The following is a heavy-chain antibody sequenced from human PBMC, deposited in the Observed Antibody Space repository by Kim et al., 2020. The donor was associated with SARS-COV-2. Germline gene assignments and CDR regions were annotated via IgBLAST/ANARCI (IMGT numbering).Heavy chain of an antibody. J-gene: IGHJ3*02. CDR2: ISGSGGST. CDR1: GFTFSSYA. Sequence: GGSLRLSCAASGFTFSSYAMSWVRQAPGKGLEWVSDISGSGGSTYYADSVKGRFTISRDNPKNTLYLQMNSLRAEDTAVYYCAKSHIVVVSASDAFDIWGQGTMVTVSS. CDR3: AKSHIVVVSASDAFDI. V-gene: IGHV3-23*01. D-gene: IGHD2-21*01.